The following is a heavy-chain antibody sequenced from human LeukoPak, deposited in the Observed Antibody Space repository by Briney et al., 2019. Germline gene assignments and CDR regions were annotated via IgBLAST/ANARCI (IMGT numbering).Heavy chain of an antibody. J-gene: IGHJ4*02. CDR3: AKDLFISYYYDGSGLTDY. V-gene: IGHV3-30*02. CDR1: GFTFSSYG. Sequence: GGSLRLSCAASGFTFSSYGMHWVRQAPGKGLEWVAFIRYDGSNKYYADSVKGRFTISRDNSKNTLYLQMNSLRAEDTAVYYCAKDLFISYYYDGSGLTDYWGQGTLVTVSS. D-gene: IGHD3-22*01. CDR2: IRYDGSNK.